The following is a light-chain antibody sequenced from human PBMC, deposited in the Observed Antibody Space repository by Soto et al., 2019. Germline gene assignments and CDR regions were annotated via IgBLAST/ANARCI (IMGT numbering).Light chain of an antibody. CDR1: RSISSS. CDR2: GAS. CDR3: QQRDSWPRT. Sequence: ETVMTQSPATLSVSPGEGATLSCRASRSISSSLAWYQQKPGRAPRLLIYGASTRATDIPARFSGSGSGTEFTLTISSLRSEDFAIYYCQQRDSWPRTFGQGTKVDIK. V-gene: IGKV3-15*01. J-gene: IGKJ1*01.